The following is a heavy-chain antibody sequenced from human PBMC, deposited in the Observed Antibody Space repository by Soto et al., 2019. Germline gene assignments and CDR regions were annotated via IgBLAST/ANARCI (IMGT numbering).Heavy chain of an antibody. V-gene: IGHV3-23*01. J-gene: IGHJ2*01. CDR1: GFTFSSYA. CDR3: AKDGATVTYWYFDL. D-gene: IGHD4-17*01. CDR2: ISGSGGST. Sequence: GGSLRLSCAASGFTFSSYAMNWVRQAPGKGLEWVSAISGSGGSTYYADSVKGRFTISRDNSKNTLYLQMNSLRVEDTAVYYCAKDGATVTYWYFDLWGRGTLVTVSS.